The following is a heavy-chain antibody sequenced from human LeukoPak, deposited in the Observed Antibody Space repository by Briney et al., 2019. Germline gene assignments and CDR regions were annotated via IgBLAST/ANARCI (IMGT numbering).Heavy chain of an antibody. J-gene: IGHJ4*02. CDR1: GLTFSQYW. CDR3: ARDAGRYFSSSFQDY. D-gene: IGHD6-13*01. CDR2: ISDDGSNR. Sequence: GCSLSVSRVASGLTFSQYWMLWLGQAPGKGLVGVSRISDDGSNRNYADFVKGRFTISRDNAKNTLYLQMDSLRVEDTAVYYCARDAGRYFSSSFQDYWGQGTLVTVSS. V-gene: IGHV3-74*01.